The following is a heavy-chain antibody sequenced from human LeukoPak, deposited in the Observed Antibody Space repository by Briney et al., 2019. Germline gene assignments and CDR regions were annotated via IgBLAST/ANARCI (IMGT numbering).Heavy chain of an antibody. CDR1: GGSISSYY. J-gene: IGHJ4*02. CDR2: IYYSGST. D-gene: IGHD6-13*01. V-gene: IGHV4-59*01. Sequence: SETLSLTCTVSGGSISSYYWSWIRQPPGKGLEWIGYIYYSGSTNYNPSLKSQVTISVDTSKNQFSLKLSSVTAADTAVYYCARVTAGGFYFDYWGQGTLVTVSS. CDR3: ARVTAGGFYFDY.